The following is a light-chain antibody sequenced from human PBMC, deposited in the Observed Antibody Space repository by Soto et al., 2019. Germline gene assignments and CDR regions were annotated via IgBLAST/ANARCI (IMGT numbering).Light chain of an antibody. CDR2: AAS. V-gene: IGKV1-9*01. Sequence: DIQLTQSPSFLSASVGERVTVTCRASQGISSSLAWYQQKPGTAPKLLIYAASTLQSGVPSRFSGSGSGTEFTLTISSLQPEDFATYYCQQVNSYPITFGQGTRLEIK. J-gene: IGKJ5*01. CDR1: QGISSS. CDR3: QQVNSYPIT.